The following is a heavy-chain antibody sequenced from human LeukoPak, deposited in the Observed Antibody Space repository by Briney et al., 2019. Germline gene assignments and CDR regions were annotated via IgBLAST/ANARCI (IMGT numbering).Heavy chain of an antibody. J-gene: IGHJ4*02. CDR2: ISGGGAGT. D-gene: IGHD1-14*01. V-gene: IGHV3-23*01. CDR1: GLSFGFYA. Sequence: GGSLRLSCAASGLSFGFYAMSWVRQAPGKGLEWVSSISGGGAGTYYADSVRGRFTISRDNSKNTLYLQMDSLRAEDTALYYCAKDFVRYNIQFDYWGQGALVTVSS. CDR3: AKDFVRYNIQFDY.